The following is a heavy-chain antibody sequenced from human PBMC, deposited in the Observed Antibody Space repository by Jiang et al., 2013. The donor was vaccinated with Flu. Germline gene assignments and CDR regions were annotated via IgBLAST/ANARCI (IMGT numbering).Heavy chain of an antibody. D-gene: IGHD2-15*01. J-gene: IGHJ6*02. Sequence: LEWIGEINHSGSTNYNPSLKSRVTISVDTSKNQFSLKLSSVTAADTAVYYCASGGVYCSGGSCYSGSEYGMDVWGQGTTVTVSS. V-gene: IGHV4-34*01. CDR3: ASGGVYCSGGSCYSGSEYGMDV. CDR2: INHSGST.